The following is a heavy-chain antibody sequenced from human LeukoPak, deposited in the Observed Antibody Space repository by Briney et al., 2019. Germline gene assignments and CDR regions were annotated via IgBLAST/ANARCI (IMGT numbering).Heavy chain of an antibody. V-gene: IGHV4-39*01. Sequence: SSETLSLTCSVSGASISSSSYYWGWVRQSPGKGLEWIGNIYYHSGITSYNPSLESRLTISVDASKNQFSLRLRSVTAADTAVYYCARRLGLLPAAIGSGMDVWGQGTTVTVSS. CDR2: IYYHSGIT. D-gene: IGHD2-2*01. CDR3: ARRLGLLPAAIGSGMDV. CDR1: GASISSSSYY. J-gene: IGHJ6*02.